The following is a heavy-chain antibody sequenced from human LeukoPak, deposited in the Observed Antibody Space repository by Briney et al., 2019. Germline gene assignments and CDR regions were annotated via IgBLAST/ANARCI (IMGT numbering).Heavy chain of an antibody. CDR2: IYYSGST. V-gene: IGHV4-59*01. D-gene: IGHD3-22*01. CDR1: GGSFSSYY. J-gene: IGHJ3*02. CDR3: ARDWGSYYYDSSGYYRGFDI. Sequence: SETLSLTCTVSGGSFSSYYWSWIRQPPGKGLEWIGYIYYSGSTNYNPSLKSRVTISVDTSKNQFSLKLSSVTAADTAVYYCARDWGSYYYDSSGYYRGFDIWGQGTMVTVSS.